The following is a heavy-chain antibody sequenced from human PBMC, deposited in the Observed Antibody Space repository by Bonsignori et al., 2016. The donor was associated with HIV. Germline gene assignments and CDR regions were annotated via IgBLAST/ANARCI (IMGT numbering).Heavy chain of an antibody. J-gene: IGHJ5*02. CDR1: GGSVSSSGYY. CDR3: ARGGGNSYDILTGKSLNWFDP. Sequence: QVQLQESGPGLVKPSQTLSLTCTVSGGSVSSSGYYWSWIRQSAGKGLEWIGHIYASGTTNYNPSLKSRVTISKDTSKNQFSLRLTSVTAADTSVYYCARGGGNSYDILTGKSLNWFDPWAREPWSPSP. D-gene: IGHD3-9*01. CDR2: IYASGTT. V-gene: IGHV4-61*09.